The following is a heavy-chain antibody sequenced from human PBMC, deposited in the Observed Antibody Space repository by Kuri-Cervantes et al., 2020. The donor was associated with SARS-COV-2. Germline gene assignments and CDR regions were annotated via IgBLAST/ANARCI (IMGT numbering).Heavy chain of an antibody. J-gene: IGHJ4*02. D-gene: IGHD4-11*01. V-gene: IGHV4-34*01. CDR3: ARGLTTITLYFFDS. CDR2: ITPSGNT. CDR1: GGSFSGYY. Sequence: GSLRLSCAVSGGSFSGYYWNWIRQPPGKGLEWIGEITPSGNTNYNPSLKSRVTISVDASKKQSSLKLSSVTAADTAMYYCARGLTTITLYFFDSWGQGTLVTVSS.